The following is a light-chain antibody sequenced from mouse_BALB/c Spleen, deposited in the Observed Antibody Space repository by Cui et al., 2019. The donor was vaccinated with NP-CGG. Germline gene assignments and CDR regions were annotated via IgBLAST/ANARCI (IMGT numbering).Light chain of an antibody. Sequence: HAVATLESALTTSPGETVTLTCRSSTGAVTTSNYANWVQEKPDHLFTGLIGDTDNRVPGVPARFSGSLIGDKAALTITGAQTEDEAIYFCALWYSNHWVFGGGSKLTVL. CDR3: ALWYSNHWV. CDR1: TGAVTTSNY. V-gene: IGLV1*01. J-gene: IGLJ1*01. CDR2: DTD.